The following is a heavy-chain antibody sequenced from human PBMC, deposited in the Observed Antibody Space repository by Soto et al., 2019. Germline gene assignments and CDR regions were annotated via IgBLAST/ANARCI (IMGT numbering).Heavy chain of an antibody. V-gene: IGHV3-7*01. Sequence: EVDLVESGGGLVQPGASLRLSCSVSGFTFGTFWMNWVRQVPGKGLEWVANIKADGSEENYVDSVKGRFIISRDNAKNLLFLQMNSLRVEGTAVYYCARAPGPYDYVRGTRTLFAYWGQGTLVTVSS. D-gene: IGHD3-16*01. CDR1: GFTFGTFW. CDR2: IKADGSEE. CDR3: ARAPGPYDYVRGTRTLFAY. J-gene: IGHJ4*02.